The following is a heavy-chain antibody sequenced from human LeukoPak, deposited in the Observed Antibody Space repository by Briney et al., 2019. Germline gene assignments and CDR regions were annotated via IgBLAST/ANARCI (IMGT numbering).Heavy chain of an antibody. V-gene: IGHV1-3*03. CDR2: INADNGNT. Sequence: GASVKVSCKASGYTFTSYAMHWARQAPGQRLEWMGWINADNGNTKYSQEFQGRVTITRDTSASTAYMELNSLRSEDMAVYYCARGNSGSSYSAFDIWGQGTMVTVSS. J-gene: IGHJ3*02. CDR3: ARGNSGSSYSAFDI. D-gene: IGHD1-26*01. CDR1: GYTFTSYA.